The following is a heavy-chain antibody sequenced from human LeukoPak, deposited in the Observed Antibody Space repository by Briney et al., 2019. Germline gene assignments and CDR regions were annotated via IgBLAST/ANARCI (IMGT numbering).Heavy chain of an antibody. CDR3: ARDHCSPGTCLGGH. CDR1: GDTFIPYT. D-gene: IGHD2-15*01. J-gene: IGHJ4*02. Sequence: SVKVSCKASGDTFIPYTFSWVRQAPGQGLEWIGRIIPSLDVANYAHKFQGRVTLSVDRDTATTYMEVTSLRSEDTAIYYCARDHCSPGTCLGGHWGQGTLVTVSS. CDR2: IIPSLDVA. V-gene: IGHV1-69*04.